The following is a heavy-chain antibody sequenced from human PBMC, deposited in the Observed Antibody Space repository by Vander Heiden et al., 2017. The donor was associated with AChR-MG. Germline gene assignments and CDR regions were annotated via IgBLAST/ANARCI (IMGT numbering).Heavy chain of an antibody. D-gene: IGHD1-26*01. J-gene: IGHJ4*02. CDR1: GGSIRSYY. V-gene: IGHV4-59*01. Sequence: QLQLQESGPGLVKPSETLSLTCTLSGGSIRSYYWSWIRQPPGKGLEWIVYIYYSGSPNYNPSLESRVTMSVDTSKNQVSLRLSSVTPADTAVYYCARAKGGYSYGVFDYWGQGTLVTVSS. CDR2: IYYSGSP. CDR3: ARAKGGYSYGVFDY.